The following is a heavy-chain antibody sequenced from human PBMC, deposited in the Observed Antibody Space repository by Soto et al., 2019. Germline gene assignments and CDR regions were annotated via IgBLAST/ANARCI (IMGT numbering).Heavy chain of an antibody. D-gene: IGHD7-27*01. CDR3: ARHSKKTGDFDYYYGMDV. J-gene: IGHJ6*02. CDR1: GGSMSPYY. Sequence: PSETLSLTCTASGGSMSPYYWSWIRQAPGKGLEWIANIYYRGNTNYNPSLESRVTISVDTSKNQFSLKLNSMTAADTAVYYCARHSKKTGDFDYYYGMDVWGQGTTVTVS. V-gene: IGHV4-59*08. CDR2: IYYRGNT.